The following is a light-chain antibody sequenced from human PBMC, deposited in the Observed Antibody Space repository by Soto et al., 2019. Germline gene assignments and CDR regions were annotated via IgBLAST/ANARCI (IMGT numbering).Light chain of an antibody. J-gene: IGKJ2*01. CDR2: KAS. CDR3: QQYDSYPYS. V-gene: IGKV1-5*03. Sequence: DIQMTQSPSTLSASVGDRVTITCRASQSISTWLAWYQQKPGKDPKVLIYKASSLETGVPPRFSGSGSGTECPLTISSLQPGDFATYYCQQYDSYPYSFGQGTKLEIK. CDR1: QSISTW.